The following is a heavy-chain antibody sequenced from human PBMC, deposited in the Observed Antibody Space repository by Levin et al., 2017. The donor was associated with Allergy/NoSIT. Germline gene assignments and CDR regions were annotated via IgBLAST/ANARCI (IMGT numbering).Heavy chain of an antibody. CDR1: GFTFSSYG. Sequence: GGSLRLSCAASGFTFSSYGMHWVRQAPGKGLEWVAVIAYDGGNKYYADSVKGRFTISRDNSENTLYLQMNSLRVEDTAVYYCAKPLGIGEAGWLESGLDVWGKGTTVTVFS. V-gene: IGHV3-30*18. D-gene: IGHD6-13*01. CDR2: IAYDGGNK. J-gene: IGHJ6*04. CDR3: AKPLGIGEAGWLESGLDV.